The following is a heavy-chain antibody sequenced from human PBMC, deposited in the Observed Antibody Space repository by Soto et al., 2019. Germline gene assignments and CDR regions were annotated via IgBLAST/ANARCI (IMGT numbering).Heavy chain of an antibody. CDR2: IYYSGST. Sequence: QVQLQESGPGLVKPSQTLSLTCTVSGGSISSGGYYWSWIRQHPGKGLEWIGYIYYSGSTYYNPSLKSRVTIAVDTSKNQFSVKLSSVTAADTAVYYCARGKDTAMVLFDYWGQGTLVTVSS. D-gene: IGHD5-18*01. CDR1: GGSISSGGYY. J-gene: IGHJ4*02. V-gene: IGHV4-31*03. CDR3: ARGKDTAMVLFDY.